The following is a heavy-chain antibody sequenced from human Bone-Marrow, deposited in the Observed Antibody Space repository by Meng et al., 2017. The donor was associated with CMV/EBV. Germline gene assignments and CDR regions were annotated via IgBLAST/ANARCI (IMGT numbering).Heavy chain of an antibody. CDR1: GFTFSDYY. V-gene: IGHV3-11*06. J-gene: IGHJ4*02. CDR2: ICRSSSYT. Sequence: CAASGFTFSDYYMSWIHQAPGNGLEWVSCICRSSSYTNYADSVKGLFAISRNNAKNSLYLQMISMRAEDAAVYYCASDTYSRPYCYDYWGQGTLVTVSS. CDR3: ASDTYSRPYCYDY. D-gene: IGHD2-21*01.